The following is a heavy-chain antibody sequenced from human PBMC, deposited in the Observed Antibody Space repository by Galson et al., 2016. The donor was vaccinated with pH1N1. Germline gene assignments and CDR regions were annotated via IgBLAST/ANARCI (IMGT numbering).Heavy chain of an antibody. D-gene: IGHD5-12*01. CDR1: GYSFSTSW. CDR2: IYPRDSDT. V-gene: IGHV5-51*01. CDR3: ARLAGSGYKLTFFDL. Sequence: QSGAEVTKPGESVKISCKGSGYSFSTSWIGWVRQMPGKGLEWMGIIYPRDSDTHYSPSFQGQVTISANNSISTAYLQWSSLQASDTAMVFCARLAGSGYKLTFFDLWGRGTLVSVSS. J-gene: IGHJ2*01.